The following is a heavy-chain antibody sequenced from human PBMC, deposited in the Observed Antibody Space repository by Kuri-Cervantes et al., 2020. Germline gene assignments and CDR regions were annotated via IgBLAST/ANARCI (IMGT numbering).Heavy chain of an antibody. J-gene: IGHJ3*02. D-gene: IGHD2-2*01. Sequence: SETLSLTCTVSGDSVTNFYWTWIRQPPGKGLEWIGKINHSGSSNYNPSLKSRVTISVDTSKNQFSLKLSSVTAADTAVYYCARYCSTSSCYVGQNDAFDIWGQGTMVTVSS. V-gene: IGHV4-34*01. CDR3: ARYCSTSSCYVGQNDAFDI. CDR2: INHSGSS. CDR1: GDSVTNFY.